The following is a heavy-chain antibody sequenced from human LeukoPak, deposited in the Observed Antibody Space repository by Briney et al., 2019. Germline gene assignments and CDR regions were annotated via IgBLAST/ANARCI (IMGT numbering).Heavy chain of an antibody. Sequence: SETLSLTCAVYGGSFSGYYWSWIRQPPGKGLEWIGEINHSGSTNYNPSLKSRVSISVDTSKNQFSLRLNSVTAADTAVYYCARKRICSYGRHTGVAVTESFDSWGQGTLVTVSS. CDR1: GGSFSGYY. CDR3: ARKRICSYGRHTGVAVTESFDS. V-gene: IGHV4-34*01. CDR2: INHSGST. J-gene: IGHJ4*02. D-gene: IGHD6-19*01.